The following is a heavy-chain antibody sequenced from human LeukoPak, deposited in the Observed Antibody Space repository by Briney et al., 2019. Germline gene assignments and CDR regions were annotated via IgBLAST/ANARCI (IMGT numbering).Heavy chain of an antibody. CDR2: ISWNSGSI. CDR1: GFTFDDYA. CDR3: AKDRKDYYYYYMDV. D-gene: IGHD1-14*01. V-gene: IGHV3-9*01. J-gene: IGHJ6*03. Sequence: PGGSLRLSCAASGFTFDDYAMHWVRQAPGKGLEWVSGISWNSGSIGYADSVKGRFTISRDNAKNSLYLQTNSLRAEDTALYYCAKDRKDYYYYYMDVWGKGTTVTVSS.